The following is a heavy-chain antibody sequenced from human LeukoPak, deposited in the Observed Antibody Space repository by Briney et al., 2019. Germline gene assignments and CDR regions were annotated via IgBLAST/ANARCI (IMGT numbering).Heavy chain of an antibody. V-gene: IGHV4-31*03. CDR1: GGSISSGGYY. CDR3: ARSGRGYSYGYVGGMDV. CDR2: IYYSGST. D-gene: IGHD5-18*01. Sequence: SQTLSLTCTVSGGSISSGGYYWSWIRQHPGKGLEWIGYIYYSGSTYYNPSLKSRVTISVDTSKNQFSLKLSSVTAADTAVYYCARSGRGYSYGYVGGMDVWGQGTTVTVSS. J-gene: IGHJ6*02.